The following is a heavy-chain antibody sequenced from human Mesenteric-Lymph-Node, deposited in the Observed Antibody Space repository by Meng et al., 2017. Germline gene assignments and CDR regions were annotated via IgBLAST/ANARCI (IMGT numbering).Heavy chain of an antibody. CDR3: AKTYNSGNWGLGP. CDR1: GYILSSYT. Sequence: EVQLVELGGGVVKSGGSLRLSCKASGYILSSYTIVWVRQAPGRGLEWVSSINTGSNSIYYADSVRVRFTISTDNAKTSLYLQMNSLRAEDTAVYYCAKTYNSGNWGLGPWGQGTLVTVSS. CDR2: INTGSNSI. J-gene: IGHJ5*02. V-gene: IGHV3-21*01. D-gene: IGHD3-10*01.